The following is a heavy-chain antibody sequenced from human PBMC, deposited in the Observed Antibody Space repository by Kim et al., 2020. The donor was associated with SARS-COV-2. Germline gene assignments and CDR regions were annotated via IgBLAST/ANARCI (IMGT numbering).Heavy chain of an antibody. V-gene: IGHV2-70*11. CDR3: ARTHHYGDYPYYFDY. D-gene: IGHD4-17*01. CDR2: IDWDDDK. CDR1: GFSLSTSGMC. Sequence: SGPTLVNPTQTLTLTCTFSGFSLSTSGMCVSWIRQPPGKALEWLARIDWDDDKYYSTSLKTRLTISKDTSKNQVVLTMTNMDPVDTATYYCARTHHYGDYPYYFDYWGQGTLVTVSS. J-gene: IGHJ4*02.